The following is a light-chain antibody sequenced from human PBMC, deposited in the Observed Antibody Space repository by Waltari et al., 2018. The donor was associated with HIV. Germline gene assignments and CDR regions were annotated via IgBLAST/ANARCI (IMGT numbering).Light chain of an antibody. J-gene: IGLJ1*01. CDR2: EVS. CDR1: NSAVGGSSY. CDR3: CSYAGTNHFYV. Sequence: SALTQPPSASGSPGQSVTIPCTGTNSAVGGSSYVSWFQQHPGKAPKLMIYEVSKRPSGVPNRFSGSKSGNTASLTVSGLQAEDEADYYCCSYAGTNHFYVFGTGTKVTVL. V-gene: IGLV2-8*01.